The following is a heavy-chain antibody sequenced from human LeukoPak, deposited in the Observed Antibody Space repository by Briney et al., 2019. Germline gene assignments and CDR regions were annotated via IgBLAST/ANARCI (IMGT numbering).Heavy chain of an antibody. CDR1: GFTFSSSA. V-gene: IGHV3-23*01. J-gene: IGHJ4*02. D-gene: IGHD7-27*01. CDR2: ISNNGGYT. CDR3: AKDGGLWVSAHWGDS. Sequence: GGSLRLSCAASGFTFSSSAMSWVRQALGKGLEWVSAISNNGGYTYYADSVQGRFTISRDNSKSTLCLQMNSLRAEDTAVYYCAKDGGLWVSAHWGDSWGRGTLVTVSS.